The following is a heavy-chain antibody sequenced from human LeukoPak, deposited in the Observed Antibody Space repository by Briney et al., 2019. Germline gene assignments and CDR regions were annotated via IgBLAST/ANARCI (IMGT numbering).Heavy chain of an antibody. D-gene: IGHD1-26*01. CDR2: IYPGDSDT. CDR1: YW. V-gene: IGHV5-51*01. CDR3: ARHSGSYYSWFDY. Sequence: YWSWIRQPPGKGLEWMGIIYPGDSDTRYSPSFQGQVTISADKSISTAYLQWSSLKASDTAMYYCARHSGSYYSWFDYWGQGTLVTVSS. J-gene: IGHJ4*02.